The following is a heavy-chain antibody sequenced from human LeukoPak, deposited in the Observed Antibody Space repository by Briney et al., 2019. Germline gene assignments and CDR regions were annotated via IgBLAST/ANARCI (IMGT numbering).Heavy chain of an antibody. CDR2: IYYSGSR. J-gene: IGHJ4*02. D-gene: IGHD1-26*01. CDR1: GGSISSYY. Sequence: SETLSLTCTVSGGSISSYYWTWIRQPPGRGREWIGYIYYSGSRNYNPSLKSRVTIPVHTSKNQFSLTLTSVTAADTAVYYCARGVNSGYFDYCGQGTLVTVSS. CDR3: ARGVNSGYFDY. V-gene: IGHV4-59*01.